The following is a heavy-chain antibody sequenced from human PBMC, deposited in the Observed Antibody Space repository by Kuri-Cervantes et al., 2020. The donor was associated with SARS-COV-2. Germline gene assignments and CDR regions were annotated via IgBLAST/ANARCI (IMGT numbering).Heavy chain of an antibody. J-gene: IGHJ4*02. CDR2: ISSSGSTI. V-gene: IGHV3-11*04. CDR1: GFTFSDYY. D-gene: IGHD4-11*01. CDR3: AKDLLGGLHPFDY. Sequence: GESLKISCAASGFTFSDYYMSWIRQAPGKGPEWVSYISSSGSTIYYADSVKGRFTISRDNSKNTLYLQMNSLRAEDTAVYYCAKDLLGGLHPFDYWGQGTLVTVSS.